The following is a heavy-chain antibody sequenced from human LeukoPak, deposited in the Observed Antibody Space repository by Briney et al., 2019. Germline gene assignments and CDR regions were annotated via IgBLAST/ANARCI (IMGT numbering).Heavy chain of an antibody. CDR2: ISSGGST. CDR3: ASRPDGDANTLDY. D-gene: IGHD4-17*01. J-gene: IGHJ4*02. CDR1: GFTVISKY. Sequence: GGSLTLSCAASGFTVISKYMSWVRQVPGKGLEWVSIISSGGSTYYADSVKGRFTISKDNSKNMLFLQMNSLRVDDTALYYCASRPDGDANTLDYWGRGTLVTVSS. V-gene: IGHV3-53*01.